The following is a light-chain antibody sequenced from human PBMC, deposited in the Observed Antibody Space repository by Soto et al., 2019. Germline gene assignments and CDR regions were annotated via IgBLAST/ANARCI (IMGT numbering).Light chain of an antibody. J-gene: IGKJ4*01. CDR3: QHRSNWPLT. Sequence: EIVMTQSPATLSVFPGERATLSCRASQSVSSNLAWYQQKPGQAPRLLIYGTSSRATGIPARFSGSGSGTDFTLTISSLEPEDFAVYYCQHRSNWPLTFGGGTKVDIK. CDR2: GTS. CDR1: QSVSSN. V-gene: IGKV3-15*01.